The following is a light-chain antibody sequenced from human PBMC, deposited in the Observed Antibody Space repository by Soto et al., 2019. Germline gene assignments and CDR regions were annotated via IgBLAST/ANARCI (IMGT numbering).Light chain of an antibody. CDR2: DAS. CDR1: QDIRKY. J-gene: IGKJ5*01. V-gene: IGKV1-33*01. Sequence: IRMTQSAASLSASVGDRVTITWEATQDIRKYLNWYQQKKGKAPKLLIYDASSLETGVPSRFSGSGYGTDFNLTISSLQTEDFATYYCQQYDNLPLIFGQGTRLEIK. CDR3: QQYDNLPLI.